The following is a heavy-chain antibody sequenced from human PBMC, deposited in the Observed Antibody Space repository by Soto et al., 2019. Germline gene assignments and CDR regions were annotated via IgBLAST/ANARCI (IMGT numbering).Heavy chain of an antibody. J-gene: IGHJ6*03. Sequence: ASVKVSCKASGYTFTSYGISWVRQAPGQGLEWMGWISAYNGNTNYAQKLQGRVTMTTDTSTSTAYMELRSLRSDDTAVYYCARLFREDIVVVPAAMGIYYCMDVWGKGTTVTVSS. V-gene: IGHV1-18*01. CDR2: ISAYNGNT. D-gene: IGHD2-2*01. CDR3: ARLFREDIVVVPAAMGIYYCMDV. CDR1: GYTFTSYG.